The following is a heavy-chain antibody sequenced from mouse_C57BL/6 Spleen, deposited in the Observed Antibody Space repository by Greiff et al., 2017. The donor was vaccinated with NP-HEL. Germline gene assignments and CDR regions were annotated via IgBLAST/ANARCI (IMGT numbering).Heavy chain of an antibody. D-gene: IGHD2-5*01. J-gene: IGHJ4*01. Sequence: VQLQQSGPGLVKPSQSLSLTCSVTGYSITSGYYWNWIRQFPGNKLEWMGYISYDGSNNYNPSLKNRISITRDTSKNQFFLKLNSVTTEDTATYYCARDSNYPYAMDYWGQGTSVTVSS. CDR3: ARDSNYPYAMDY. CDR2: ISYDGSN. V-gene: IGHV3-6*01. CDR1: GYSITSGYY.